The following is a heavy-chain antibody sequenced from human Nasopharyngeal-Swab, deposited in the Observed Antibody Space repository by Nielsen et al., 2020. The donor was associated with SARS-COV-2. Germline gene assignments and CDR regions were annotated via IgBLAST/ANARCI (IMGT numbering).Heavy chain of an antibody. V-gene: IGHV3-7*01. Sequence: GESLKISCVASGFTFSKFWMSWVRQAPGKGLEWVANIKQDGSEKNYVDSVKGRFTISRDNAKNSLFLQMNSLRDEDTAFYYCARVGGRTSPMGYWGQGTLVTVSS. CDR1: GFTFSKFW. CDR2: IKQDGSEK. J-gene: IGHJ4*02. CDR3: ARVGGRTSPMGY. D-gene: IGHD3-10*01.